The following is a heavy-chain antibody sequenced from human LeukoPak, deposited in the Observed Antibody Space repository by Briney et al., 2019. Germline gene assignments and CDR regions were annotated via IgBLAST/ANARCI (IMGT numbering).Heavy chain of an antibody. V-gene: IGHV3-23*01. D-gene: IGHD2-2*01. J-gene: IGHJ4*02. CDR1: GFTSNSYA. CDR3: AKDPLGYCSSTSCYQTDY. Sequence: GGSLRLSCAASGFTSNSYAMTWVRQAPGKGLEWVSTISGSGGSTYYADSVKGRFTISRDNSKNTLYLQMNSLRAEDTAVYYCAKDPLGYCSSTSCYQTDYWGQGTLVTVSS. CDR2: ISGSGGST.